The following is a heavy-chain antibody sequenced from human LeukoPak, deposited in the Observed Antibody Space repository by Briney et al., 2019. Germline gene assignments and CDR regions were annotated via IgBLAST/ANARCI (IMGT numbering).Heavy chain of an antibody. CDR3: ARDYSSSWYLPDY. Sequence: ASVKVSCKASGYTFTGYYMHWVRQAPGQGLEWMGWINPNSGGTNYAQKFQGRVTMARDTPISTAYMELSRLRSDDTAVYYCARDYSSSWYLPDYWGQGTLVTVSS. D-gene: IGHD6-13*01. CDR1: GYTFTGYY. V-gene: IGHV1-2*02. CDR2: INPNSGGT. J-gene: IGHJ4*02.